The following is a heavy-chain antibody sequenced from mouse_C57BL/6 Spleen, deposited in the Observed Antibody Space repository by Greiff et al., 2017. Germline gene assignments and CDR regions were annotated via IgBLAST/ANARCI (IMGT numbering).Heavy chain of an antibody. V-gene: IGHV1-69*01. CDR1: GYTFTSYW. CDR3: AKSTYYGSSPFAY. Sequence: QVQLQQPGAELVMPGASVKLSCKASGYTFTSYWMHWVKQRPGQGLEWIGEIDPSDSYTNYNQKFKGKSTLTVDKSSSTAYMQLSSLTSEDSAVYYCAKSTYYGSSPFAYWGQGTLVTVSA. J-gene: IGHJ3*01. CDR2: IDPSDSYT. D-gene: IGHD1-1*01.